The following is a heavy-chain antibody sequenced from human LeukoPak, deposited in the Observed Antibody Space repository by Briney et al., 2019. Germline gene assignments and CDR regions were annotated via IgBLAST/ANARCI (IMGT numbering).Heavy chain of an antibody. Sequence: PGGSLRLSCAASGFTFSSYWMHWVRQPPGKGLVWVSRINSDGSGTSYADSVKGRFTISRDNAKNTLYLQMNSLRAEDTAVYYCATGRGHAFDIWGQGTMVTVSS. V-gene: IGHV3-74*01. CDR2: INSDGSGT. CDR1: GFTFSSYW. J-gene: IGHJ3*02. D-gene: IGHD2-15*01. CDR3: ATGRGHAFDI.